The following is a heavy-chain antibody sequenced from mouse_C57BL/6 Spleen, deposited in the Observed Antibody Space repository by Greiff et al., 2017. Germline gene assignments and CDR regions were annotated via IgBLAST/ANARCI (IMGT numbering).Heavy chain of an antibody. CDR2: INPNNGGT. D-gene: IGHD2-1*01. Sequence: VHVKQSGPELVKPGASVKIPCKASGYTFTDYNMDWVKQSHGKSLEWIGDINPNNGGTIYNQKFKGKATLTVDKSSSTAYMELRSLTSEDTAVYYCARLGVYGNYWFAYWGQGTLVTVSA. CDR1: GYTFTDYN. J-gene: IGHJ3*01. CDR3: ARLGVYGNYWFAY. V-gene: IGHV1-18*01.